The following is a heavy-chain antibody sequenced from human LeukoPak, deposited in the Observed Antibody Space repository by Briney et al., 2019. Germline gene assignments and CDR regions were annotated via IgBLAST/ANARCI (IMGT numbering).Heavy chain of an antibody. CDR2: ISRYSGGT. D-gene: IGHD3-10*01. V-gene: IGHV1-2*02. CDR3: VTWAGGDSDVASFDF. Sequence: GASVKVSCKASGYISSYLNTHWLRQAPGRGFEWMGWISRYSGGTKLAQKFQGRVSLTRDISISTTYVEVSNLSEVNCRVYYCVTWAGGDSDVASFDFWGQGTLVIVSS. J-gene: IGHJ4*02. CDR1: GYISSYLN.